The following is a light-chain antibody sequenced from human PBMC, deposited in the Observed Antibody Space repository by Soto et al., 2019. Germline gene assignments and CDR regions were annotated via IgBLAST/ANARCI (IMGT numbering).Light chain of an antibody. CDR1: QSVSRN. CDR2: DAP. J-gene: IGKJ3*01. CDR3: QQRSNGLS. V-gene: IGKV3-11*01. Sequence: EIVLTQSPAILSLSPGERATFSCRASQSVSRNLDWYQHKPGQTPRLLIYDAPNRATGIPVRFSGSGSGTDFTLTISSLEPEDFAVYYCQQRSNGLSFGPGTKVDIK.